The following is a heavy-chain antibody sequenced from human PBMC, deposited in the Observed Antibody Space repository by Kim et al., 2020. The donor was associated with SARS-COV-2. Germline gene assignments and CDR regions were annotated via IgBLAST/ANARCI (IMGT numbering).Heavy chain of an antibody. CDR2: ILPVFDER. CDR3: ARPTPGYYGPDV. V-gene: IGHV1-69*13. D-gene: IGHD2-2*01. Sequence: SVKVSCKTSGGFFSAYAISWVRQAPGQGLEWMGSILPVFDERNYAQKFQGRVTMTAHESTAPAYMELSSLGFEDSAIYFCARPTPGYYGPDVWGQGTTVTVSS. CDR1: GGFFSAYA. J-gene: IGHJ6*02.